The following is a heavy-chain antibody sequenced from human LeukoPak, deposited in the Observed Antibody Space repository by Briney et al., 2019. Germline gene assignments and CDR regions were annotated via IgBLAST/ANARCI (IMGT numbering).Heavy chain of an antibody. Sequence: PGGSLRLSCVATGLSFSSFAMSWVRQGPARGLEGVSSIRGNGETFYGDSVKGRFTLYSDSSTNTVYFQLNNLRVEDTAIYYCARASWVSTTDAVRWGQGTLVTVSS. CDR1: GLSFSSFA. CDR3: ARASWVSTTDAVR. D-gene: IGHD1-14*01. V-gene: IGHV3-23*01. CDR2: IRGNGET. J-gene: IGHJ4*02.